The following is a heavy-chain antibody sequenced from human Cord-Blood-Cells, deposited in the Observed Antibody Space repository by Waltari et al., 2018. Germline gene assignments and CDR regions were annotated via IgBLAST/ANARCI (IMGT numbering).Heavy chain of an antibody. CDR3: AVLSAAGTGVDY. V-gene: IGHV4-59*01. D-gene: IGHD6-13*01. J-gene: IGHJ4*02. CDR2: IYDSGST. CDR1: ACPLRSYS. Sequence: QVQLQASGPGLVKPSEPLSLTCTVPACPLRSYSWRWRRQPPGKGLEWIGYIYDSGSTNYNPSLKSRVTISVDTSKNQFSLKLSSVTAADTAVYYCAVLSAAGTGVDYWGQGTLVTVSS.